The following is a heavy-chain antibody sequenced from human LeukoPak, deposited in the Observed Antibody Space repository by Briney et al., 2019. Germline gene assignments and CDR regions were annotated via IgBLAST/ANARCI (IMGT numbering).Heavy chain of an antibody. CDR3: AGGASEYSSSGDFAY. V-gene: IGHV3-48*01. CDR1: GFTFGTYS. CDR2: ISSSSSTI. Sequence: HPGGSLRLSCLVSGFTFGTYSMNWVRPAPGKGLEWVSYISSSSSTIYYADSVKGRFTISRDNAKKSLYLQMNSLSADDTAVYYCAGGASEYSSSGDFAYWGQGTLVTVSS. J-gene: IGHJ4*02. D-gene: IGHD6-6*01.